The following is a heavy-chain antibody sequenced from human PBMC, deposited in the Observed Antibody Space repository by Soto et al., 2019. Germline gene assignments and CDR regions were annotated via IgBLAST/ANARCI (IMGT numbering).Heavy chain of an antibody. Sequence: NPSETLSLTCTVSGGSISSGGYYWSWIRQHPGKGLEWIGYIYYSGSTYYNPSLKSRVTISVDTSKNQFSLKLSSVTAADTAVYYCARVFMSPVVAGGFANYYGMDVWGQGTTVTVSS. D-gene: IGHD2-15*01. CDR2: IYYSGST. J-gene: IGHJ6*02. CDR1: GGSISSGGYY. CDR3: ARVFMSPVVAGGFANYYGMDV. V-gene: IGHV4-31*03.